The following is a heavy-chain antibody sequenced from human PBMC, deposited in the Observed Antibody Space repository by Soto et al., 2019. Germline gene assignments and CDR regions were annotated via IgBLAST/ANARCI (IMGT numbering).Heavy chain of an antibody. V-gene: IGHV1-18*01. D-gene: IGHD3-10*01. CDR2: ISTYNGNT. J-gene: IGHJ5*02. Sequence: QVQLVQSAAEVKKPGASVKVSCRTSGYNFSTYGISWVRQAPGQGLEWMAWISTYNGNTKFAQKFQGRVTMTTDTSTSTGYMELRSLRSDDTAVYYCARTHHHGSGSYLPWAWFDPWGQGTLVIVSS. CDR1: GYNFSTYG. CDR3: ARTHHHGSGSYLPWAWFDP.